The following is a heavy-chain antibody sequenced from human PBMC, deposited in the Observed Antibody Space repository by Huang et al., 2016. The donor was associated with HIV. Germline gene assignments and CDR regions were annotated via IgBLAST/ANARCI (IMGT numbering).Heavy chain of an antibody. V-gene: IGHV1-69*01. J-gene: IGHJ6*02. Sequence: QVQLVQSGAEVKKPGSSVKVSCKASGGTFSNHGFSWVRQAPGQGLEWMGVIIPFFGTQYYTAKFRGRVTITADESTRTVYMDLSSLTPDDTAEYYCARVRGYSGSYYGMDVWGQGTTVTVSS. CDR2: IIPFFGTQ. CDR3: ARVRGYSGSYYGMDV. CDR1: GGTFSNHG. D-gene: IGHD1-26*01.